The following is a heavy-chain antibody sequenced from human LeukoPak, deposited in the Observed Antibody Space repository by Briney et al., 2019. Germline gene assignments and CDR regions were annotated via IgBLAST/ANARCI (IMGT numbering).Heavy chain of an antibody. J-gene: IGHJ4*02. CDR3: ASGAPRAMAGFDY. V-gene: IGHV4-34*01. CDR2: INHSGST. D-gene: IGHD6-19*01. CDR1: GGSFSGYY. Sequence: SETLSFTCAVYGGSFSGYYWSWIRQPPGKGLEWIGEINHSGSTNYNPSLKSRVTISVDTSKNQFSLKLSSVTAADTAVYYCASGAPRAMAGFDYWGQGRLVTVSS.